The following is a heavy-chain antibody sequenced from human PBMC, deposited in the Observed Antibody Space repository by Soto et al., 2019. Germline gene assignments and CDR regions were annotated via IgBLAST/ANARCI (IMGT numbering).Heavy chain of an antibody. CDR3: ARGESAAAGFYYYYGMDV. D-gene: IGHD6-13*01. V-gene: IGHV1-69*06. J-gene: IGHJ6*02. Sequence: GASVKVSCKASGGTFSSYAISWVRQAPGQGLEWMGGIIPIFGTANYAQKFQGRVTITADKSTSTAYMELSSLRSEDTAVYYCARGESAAAGFYYYYGMDVWGQGTTVTVSS. CDR2: IIPIFGTA. CDR1: GGTFSSYA.